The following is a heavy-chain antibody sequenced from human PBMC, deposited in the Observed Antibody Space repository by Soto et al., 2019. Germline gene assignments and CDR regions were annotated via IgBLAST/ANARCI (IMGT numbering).Heavy chain of an antibody. Sequence: SETLSLTCAVYGGSFSRYWWSWVRQSPGKGLEWIGEIYHSGSTNYNPSLKSRVTISVDKSKNQFSLNLSSVTAADTAVYYCARDQNGSGNYYTRYFDYWGQGTLVTVSS. D-gene: IGHD3-10*01. CDR2: IYHSGST. CDR1: GGSFSRYW. V-gene: IGHV4-4*02. CDR3: ARDQNGSGNYYTRYFDY. J-gene: IGHJ4*02.